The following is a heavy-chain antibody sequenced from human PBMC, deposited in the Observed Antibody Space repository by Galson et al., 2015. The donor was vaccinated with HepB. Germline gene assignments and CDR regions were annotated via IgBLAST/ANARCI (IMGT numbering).Heavy chain of an antibody. CDR2: ISWNSGSI. V-gene: IGHV3-9*01. Sequence: SLRLSCAASGFTFDNYAMHWVRQAPGKGLEWVSGISWNSGSIGYADSVKGRFTISRDNAKNSLYLQMNSLRAEDTAVYYCAKDVYDQYYFDYWGQGTLVSVSS. J-gene: IGHJ4*02. CDR3: AKDVYDQYYFDY. D-gene: IGHD3-3*01. CDR1: GFTFDNYA.